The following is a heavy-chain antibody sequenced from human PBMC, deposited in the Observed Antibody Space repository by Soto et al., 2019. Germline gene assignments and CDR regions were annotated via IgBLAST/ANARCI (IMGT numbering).Heavy chain of an antibody. CDR1: GYTFTSYG. D-gene: IGHD2-15*01. CDR2: ISAYNGNT. J-gene: IGHJ5*02. CDR3: ARDGSPLYCSGGSCYSAGWFDP. V-gene: IGHV1-18*01. Sequence: ASVKVSCKASGYTFTSYGISWVRQAPGQGLEWMGWISAYNGNTNYAQKLQGRVTMTTDTSTSTAYMELRSLRSDDTAVYYCARDGSPLYCSGGSCYSAGWFDPWGQGTLVTVSS.